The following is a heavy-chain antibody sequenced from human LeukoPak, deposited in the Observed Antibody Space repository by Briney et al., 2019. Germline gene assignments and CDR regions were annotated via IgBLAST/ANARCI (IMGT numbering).Heavy chain of an antibody. CDR2: IIPIFGTA. Sequence: SVKVSCKASGGTFSSYAISWVRQAPGQGLEWMGRIIPIFGTANYAQKFQGRVTITTDESTSTAYMELSSLRSEDTAVYYCAKGERGDGYNYDGVFDYWGQGTLVTVSS. J-gene: IGHJ4*02. V-gene: IGHV1-69*05. CDR3: AKGERGDGYNYDGVFDY. CDR1: GGTFSSYA. D-gene: IGHD5-24*01.